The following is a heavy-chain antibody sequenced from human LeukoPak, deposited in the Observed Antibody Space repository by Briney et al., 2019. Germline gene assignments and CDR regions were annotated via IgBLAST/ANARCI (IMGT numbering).Heavy chain of an antibody. CDR1: GFIFSNYG. V-gene: IGHV3-23*01. Sequence: GGSLRLSCAASGFIFSNYGMTWVRQAPGKGLEWVAAISGNAVNTYYADSVKGRFTISRDNAGNTLYLQMNSLRAEDTAVYYCLPMGDIVVVVAATEWFDPWGQGTLVTVSS. J-gene: IGHJ5*02. CDR3: LPMGDIVVVVAATEWFDP. CDR2: ISGNAVNT. D-gene: IGHD2-15*01.